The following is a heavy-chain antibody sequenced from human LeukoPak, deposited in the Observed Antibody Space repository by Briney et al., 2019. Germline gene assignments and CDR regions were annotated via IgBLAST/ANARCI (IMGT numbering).Heavy chain of an antibody. V-gene: IGHV3-30-3*01. CDR2: ISYDGSNK. CDR3: AEDYYGSGSTETGMDV. J-gene: IGHJ6*02. CDR1: GFTFSSYA. Sequence: GGSLRLSCAASGFTFSSYAMHWVRQAPGKGLEWVAVISYDGSNKYYGDSVKGRFSISRDNSKNTLYLQMNSLRAEDTAVYYCAEDYYGSGSTETGMDVWGQGTTVTVSS. D-gene: IGHD3-10*01.